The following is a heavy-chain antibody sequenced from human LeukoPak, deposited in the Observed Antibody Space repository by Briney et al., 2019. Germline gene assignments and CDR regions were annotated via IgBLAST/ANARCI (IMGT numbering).Heavy chain of an antibody. Sequence: GGSLRLSCVGSGFTFSNNPLSWVRQAPGKGLEWVSAISGSGGNTYYADSVRGRFTISRDNSKNTLILNTLRADDTAVYYCATTKQARRYFDYWGQGTLVTVSS. V-gene: IGHV3-23*01. CDR3: ATTKQARRYFDY. D-gene: IGHD1-1*01. J-gene: IGHJ4*02. CDR2: ISGSGGNT. CDR1: GFTFSNNP.